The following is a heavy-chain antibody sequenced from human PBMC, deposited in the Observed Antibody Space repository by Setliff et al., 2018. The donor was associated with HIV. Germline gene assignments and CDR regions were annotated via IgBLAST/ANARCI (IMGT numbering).Heavy chain of an antibody. CDR1: GYTFTSYG. D-gene: IGHD5-12*01. V-gene: IGHV1-18*01. CDR3: ARTGQGCSYTSCHVVAMDGIDY. CDR2: ISGYNGNT. J-gene: IGHJ4*02. Sequence: ASVMVSCKASGYTFTSYGITWVRQAPGQGLEWMGWISGYNGNTNYAQKVQGRVTMTTDTSTSTAYMELRSLRSDDTAVYYCARTGQGCSYTSCHVVAMDGIDYWGQGTLVTVSS.